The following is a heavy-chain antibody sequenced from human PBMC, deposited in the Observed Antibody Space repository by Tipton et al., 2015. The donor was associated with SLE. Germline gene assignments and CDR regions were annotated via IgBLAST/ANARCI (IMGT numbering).Heavy chain of an antibody. CDR1: GGSISSYY. V-gene: IGHV4-59*08. CDR3: ARQGESVVPAAMPVFDY. J-gene: IGHJ4*02. Sequence: SPTCTVSGGSISSYYWSWIRQPPGKGLEWIGYIYYSGSTNYNPSLKSRVTISVDTSKNQFSLKLSSVTAADTAVYYCARQGESVVPAAMPVFDYWGQGTLVTVSS. CDR2: IYYSGST. D-gene: IGHD2-2*01.